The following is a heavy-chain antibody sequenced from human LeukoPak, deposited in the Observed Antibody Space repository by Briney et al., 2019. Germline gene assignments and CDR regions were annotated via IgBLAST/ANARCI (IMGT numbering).Heavy chain of an antibody. CDR1: GFTFSDYY. D-gene: IGHD2-15*01. CDR3: AKLSGDYFDY. CDR2: ISGSGGST. Sequence: TGGSLRLSCAASGFTFSDYYMSWVRQAPGKGLEWVSAISGSGGSTYYADSVKGRFTISRDNSKNTLYLQMNSLRAEDTAVYYCAKLSGDYFDYWGQGTLVTVSS. J-gene: IGHJ4*02. V-gene: IGHV3-23*01.